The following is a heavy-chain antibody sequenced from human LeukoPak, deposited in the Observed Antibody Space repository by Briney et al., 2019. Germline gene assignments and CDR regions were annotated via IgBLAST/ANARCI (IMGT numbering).Heavy chain of an antibody. Sequence: GASVKVSCKASGYTFTSHDINWVRQATGQGLEWMGWTNPNSGHTGYAQKFQGRVTMSRNTSISTAYMELSSLRSEDTAVYYCARGVSGIVGAKDYWGQGTLVTVSS. CDR2: TNPNSGHT. V-gene: IGHV1-8*01. J-gene: IGHJ4*02. CDR3: ARGVSGIVGAKDY. CDR1: GYTFTSHD. D-gene: IGHD1-26*01.